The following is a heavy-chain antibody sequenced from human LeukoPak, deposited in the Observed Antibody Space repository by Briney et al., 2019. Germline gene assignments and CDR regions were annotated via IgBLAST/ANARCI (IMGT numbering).Heavy chain of an antibody. Sequence: GGSLRLSCAASGLTFSSYAMHWVRQAPGKGLEYVSAISSNGGSTYYANSVKGRFTISRDNSKNTLYLQMGSLRAEDMAVYYCARGYYDSSGYYYVGYFQHWGQGTLVTVSS. V-gene: IGHV3-64*01. CDR1: GLTFSSYA. D-gene: IGHD3-22*01. CDR3: ARGYYDSSGYYYVGYFQH. J-gene: IGHJ1*01. CDR2: ISSNGGST.